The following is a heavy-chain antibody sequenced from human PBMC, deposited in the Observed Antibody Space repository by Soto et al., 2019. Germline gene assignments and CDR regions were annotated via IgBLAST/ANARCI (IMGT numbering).Heavy chain of an antibody. D-gene: IGHD2-15*01. CDR2: IYYSGST. J-gene: IGHJ4*02. V-gene: IGHV4-31*03. CDR1: GFSISSGGYY. CDR3: ARTCSGGSCFSD. Sequence: SETLSLTCPFSGFSISSGGYYWSWIRQHPGKGLEWIGYIYYSGSTYYNPSLKSRVTISVDTSKNQFSLKLSSVTAADTAVYYCARTCSGGSCFSDWGQGTLVTVSS.